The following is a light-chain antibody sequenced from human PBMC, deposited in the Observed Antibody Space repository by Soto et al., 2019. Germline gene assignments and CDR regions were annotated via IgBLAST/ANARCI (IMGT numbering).Light chain of an antibody. CDR3: QQYYNWRPR. V-gene: IGKV3-15*01. Sequence: EVVMRQSPATLSVSPGEGATLSCRASQSISSSLAWYQQKPGQPPRLLIYAASTRATSVPARFSGSGSGTEFTLTISRLQSEDFAVYYCQQYYNWRPRFGQGTKVDIK. J-gene: IGKJ1*01. CDR2: AAS. CDR1: QSISSS.